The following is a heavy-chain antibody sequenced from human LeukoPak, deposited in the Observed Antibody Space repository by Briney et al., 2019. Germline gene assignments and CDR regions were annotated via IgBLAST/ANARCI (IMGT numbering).Heavy chain of an antibody. D-gene: IGHD3-3*01. CDR1: GGSISSYY. CDR3: ARDDGDFWSGFYYYYGMDV. CDR2: IYTSGST. J-gene: IGHJ6*02. Sequence: SETLSLTCTVSGGSISSYYWSWIQQPAGKGLEWIGRIYTSGSTNYNPSLKSRVTMSVDTSKNQFSLKLSSVTAADTAVYYCARDDGDFWSGFYYYYGMDVWGQGTTVTVSS. V-gene: IGHV4-4*07.